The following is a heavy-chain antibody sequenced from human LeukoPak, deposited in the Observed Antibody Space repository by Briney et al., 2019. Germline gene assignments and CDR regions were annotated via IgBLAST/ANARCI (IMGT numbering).Heavy chain of an antibody. CDR2: ISSSSSTI. J-gene: IGHJ5*02. CDR3: ARDTGDYVTRWFDP. V-gene: IGHV3-48*01. D-gene: IGHD4-17*01. CDR1: GFTFSSYS. Sequence: GGSLRLSCAASGFTFSSYSMNWVRQARGKGLEWVSYISSSSSTIYYADSVKGRFTISRDNAKNSLYLQMNSLRAEDTAVYYCARDTGDYVTRWFDPWGQGTLVTVSS.